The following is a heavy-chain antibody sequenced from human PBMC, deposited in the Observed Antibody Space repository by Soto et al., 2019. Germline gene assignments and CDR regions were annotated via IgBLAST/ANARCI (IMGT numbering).Heavy chain of an antibody. V-gene: IGHV4-31*03. Sequence: QVQLQESGPGLVKPSQTLSLTCTVSGGSISSGGYYWSWIRQHPGKGLEWIGYIDYSGSTYYNPALKSRVTISADTSKNQFSLKLSSVTAADTAVYYCAGIYSGSPGGTLRYWGQGTLVPVSS. CDR2: IDYSGST. CDR3: AGIYSGSPGGTLRY. CDR1: GGSISSGGYY. J-gene: IGHJ4*02. D-gene: IGHD1-26*01.